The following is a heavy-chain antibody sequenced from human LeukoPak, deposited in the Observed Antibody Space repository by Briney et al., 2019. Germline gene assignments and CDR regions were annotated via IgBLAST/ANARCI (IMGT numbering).Heavy chain of an antibody. CDR1: GGSISIGGYP. D-gene: IGHD2-15*01. V-gene: IGHV4-30-2*01. CDR2: IYHSGST. CDR3: ARSHCSGGSCYLPSDY. Sequence: PSETLSLTCAVSGGSISIGGYPWSWIRQPPGKGLEWIGYIYHSGSTYYNPSLKSRVTISVDRSKNQFSLKLSSVTAADTAVYYCARSHCSGGSCYLPSDYWGQGTLVTVSS. J-gene: IGHJ4*02.